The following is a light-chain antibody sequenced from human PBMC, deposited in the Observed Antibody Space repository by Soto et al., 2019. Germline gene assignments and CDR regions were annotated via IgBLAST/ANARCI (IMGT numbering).Light chain of an antibody. CDR2: EVS. Sequence: SALTQPPSASGSPGQSVTISCTGTSSDVGGYNYASWYQQHPGKAPKLMIYEVSKRPSGVPDRFSGSKSGNTASLTVSGLQAEDEADYYCSSYAGSSVVFGGGTKLTVL. V-gene: IGLV2-8*01. CDR1: SSDVGGYNY. J-gene: IGLJ2*01. CDR3: SSYAGSSVV.